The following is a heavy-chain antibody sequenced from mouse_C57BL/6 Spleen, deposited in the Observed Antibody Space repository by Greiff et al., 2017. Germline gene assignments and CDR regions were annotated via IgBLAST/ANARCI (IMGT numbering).Heavy chain of an antibody. D-gene: IGHD5-5*01. CDR1: GFSFNTYA. Sequence: DAGGGLVQPKGSLKLSCAASGFSFNTYAMNWVRQAPGKGLEWVARIRSKSNNYATYYADSVKDRFTISRDDSESMLYLQMNNLKTEDTAMYYCVRQRAYLTFDYWGQGTTLTVSS. CDR3: VRQRAYLTFDY. J-gene: IGHJ2*01. CDR2: IRSKSNNYAT. V-gene: IGHV10-1*01.